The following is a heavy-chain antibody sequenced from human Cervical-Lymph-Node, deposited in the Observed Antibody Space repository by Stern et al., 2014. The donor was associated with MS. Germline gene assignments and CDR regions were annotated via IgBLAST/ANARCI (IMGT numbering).Heavy chain of an antibody. Sequence: VQLVESGPGLVKPSGTLSLTCAVSGGSVSSTNWWSWVRQSPGKGLEWIGNIYHSGASNYRPSLRSRASISLDNPKNHLSLHLTSVTAADTAVYYCARERQQYCNSEGCSYWYFDLWGRGTLVTVSS. J-gene: IGHJ2*01. D-gene: IGHD2/OR15-2a*01. CDR3: ARERQQYCNSEGCSYWYFDL. CDR1: GGSVSSTNW. CDR2: IYHSGAS. V-gene: IGHV4-4*02.